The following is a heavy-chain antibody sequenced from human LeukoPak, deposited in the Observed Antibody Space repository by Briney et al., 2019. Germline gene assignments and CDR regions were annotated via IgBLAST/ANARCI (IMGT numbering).Heavy chain of an antibody. CDR1: GYSISSGYY. CDR2: IFRSGST. V-gene: IGHV4-38-2*02. D-gene: IGHD6-13*01. J-gene: IGHJ5*02. Sequence: SETLSLTCAVSGYSISSGYYWGWIRQPPGKGLEWIGSIFRSGSTHYHPSLKSRVTISVDTSKNQFPLKLSSVTAADTAVYYCARDWGTAAGTGWFDPWGQGTLVTVSS. CDR3: ARDWGTAAGTGWFDP.